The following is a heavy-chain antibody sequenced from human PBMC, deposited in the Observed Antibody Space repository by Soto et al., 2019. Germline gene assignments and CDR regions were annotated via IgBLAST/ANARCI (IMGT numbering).Heavy chain of an antibody. CDR2: ISGSGGST. D-gene: IGHD2-15*01. V-gene: IGHV3-23*01. CDR3: ARDLVVVADTPVGWSFDL. Sequence: EVQLLESGGGLVQPGGSLRLSCAASGFTFRSYAMSWVRQAPGQGLEWVSAISGSGGSTYYADSVKGRCTISRDNSKNLLYLRMERLRAEDNGVDYCARDLVVVADTPVGWSFDLWGRGTLVTVSS. CDR1: GFTFRSYA. J-gene: IGHJ2*01.